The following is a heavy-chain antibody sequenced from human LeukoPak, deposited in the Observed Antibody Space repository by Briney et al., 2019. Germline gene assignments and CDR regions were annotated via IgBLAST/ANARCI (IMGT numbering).Heavy chain of an antibody. CDR3: ARGYDYGDYGVVE. D-gene: IGHD4-17*01. CDR1: GFTFSNYG. CDR2: IWYDGSNK. Sequence: GGSLRLSCAASGFTFSNYGMHWVRQAPGKGLEWLAVIWYDGSNKYYSDSVRGRFTIFRDNSKNTLYLQMNSLRAEDTAVYYCARGYDYGDYGVVEWGQGTLVTVSS. J-gene: IGHJ4*02. V-gene: IGHV3-33*01.